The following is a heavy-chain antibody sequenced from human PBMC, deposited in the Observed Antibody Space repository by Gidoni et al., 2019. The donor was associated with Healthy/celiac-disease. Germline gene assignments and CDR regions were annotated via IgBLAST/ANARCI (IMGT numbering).Heavy chain of an antibody. CDR1: RLRLYEYA. CDR3: ARVSAVAGTGCYYGMDV. V-gene: IGHV3-9*01. D-gene: IGHD6-19*01. Sequence: EVQLVAAGDGVVQPSRSVRLCGAASRLRLYEYAMQWVRQAPGKGMDWVSGISSYSGSVGDADSVNGRFTISRDNAKNSLYLQMNSLRAEDTAWYYCARVSAVAGTGCYYGMDVWGQGTTVTVSS. CDR2: ISSYSGSV. J-gene: IGHJ6*02.